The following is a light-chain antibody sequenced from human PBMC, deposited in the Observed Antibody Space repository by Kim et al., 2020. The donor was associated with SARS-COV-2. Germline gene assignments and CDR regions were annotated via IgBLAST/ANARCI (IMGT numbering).Light chain of an antibody. CDR3: QSYDSSNWV. Sequence: GQTVPISCTRSSGSIASNYVQWYQQRPGSAPTTVIYEDNQSPSGVPDRFSGSIDSSSNSASLTISGLKTEDEADYYCQSYDSSNWVFGGGTQLTVL. CDR2: EDN. V-gene: IGLV6-57*03. J-gene: IGLJ3*02. CDR1: SGSIASNY.